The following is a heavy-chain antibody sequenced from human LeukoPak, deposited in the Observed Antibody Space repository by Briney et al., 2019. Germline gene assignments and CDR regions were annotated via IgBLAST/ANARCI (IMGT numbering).Heavy chain of an antibody. D-gene: IGHD2-21*02. J-gene: IGHJ4*02. CDR3: TTVGYADTYCGGDCYSRSFDY. CDR1: GFTFSNAW. Sequence: PGGSLRLSCAASGFTFSNAWMSWVRQAPGKGLEWVGRIKSKTDGGTTDYAAPVKGRFTISRDDSKNTLYLQMNSLKTEDTAVYYCTTVGYADTYCGGDCYSRSFDYWGQGTLVTVSS. CDR2: IKSKTDGGTT. V-gene: IGHV3-15*01.